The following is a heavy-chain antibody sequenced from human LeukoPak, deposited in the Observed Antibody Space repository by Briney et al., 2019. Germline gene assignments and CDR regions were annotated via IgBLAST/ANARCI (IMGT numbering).Heavy chain of an antibody. CDR1: GGTCSSYT. J-gene: IGHJ4*02. CDR3: ARDARYYYDSSGYYGY. D-gene: IGHD3-22*01. CDR2: IIPILGIA. Sequence: SVKVSCKASGGTCSSYTISWVRQAPGQGLEWMGRIIPILGIANYAQKFQGRVTITADKSTSTAYMELSSLRSEDTAVYYCARDARYYYDSSGYYGYWGQGTLVTVSS. V-gene: IGHV1-69*04.